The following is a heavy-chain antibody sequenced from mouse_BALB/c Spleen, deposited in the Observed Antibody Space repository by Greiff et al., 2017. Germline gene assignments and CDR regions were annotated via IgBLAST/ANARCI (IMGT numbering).Heavy chain of an antibody. V-gene: IGHV5-9-4*01. CDR1: GFTFSSYA. CDR3: ARGEDGYYLYAMDY. CDR2: ISSGGSYT. J-gene: IGHJ4*01. Sequence: DVKLVESGGGLVKPGGSLKLSCAASGFTFSSYAMSWVRQSPEKRLEWVAEISSGGSYTYYPDTVTGRFTISRDNAKNTLYLEMSSLRSEDTAMYYCARGEDGYYLYAMDYWGQGTSVTVSS. D-gene: IGHD2-3*01.